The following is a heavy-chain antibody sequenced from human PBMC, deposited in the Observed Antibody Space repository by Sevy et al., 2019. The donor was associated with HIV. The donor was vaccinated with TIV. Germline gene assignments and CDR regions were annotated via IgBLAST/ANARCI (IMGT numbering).Heavy chain of an antibody. CDR2: VYYTGGT. Sequence: SETLSLTCTVSGGSINSDHWNWIRQPPGKGLEWIGYVYYTGGTNYNPSLKNRVTISVDRTKNQFSLKLTPVTAADTAVYYCARRNDFDIWGQGTMVTASS. CDR3: ARRNDFDI. J-gene: IGHJ3*02. CDR1: GGSINSDH. V-gene: IGHV4-59*08.